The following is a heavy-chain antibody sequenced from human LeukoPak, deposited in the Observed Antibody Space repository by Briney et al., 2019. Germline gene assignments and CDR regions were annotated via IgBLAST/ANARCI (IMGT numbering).Heavy chain of an antibody. Sequence: GASVKVSCKASGYTFTGYYMHWVRQAPGQGLEWMGWINPNSGGTNYAQKFQGRVTMTRDTSISTACMELSRLRSDDTAVYYCATRDSRYVLFDYWGQGTLVTVSS. V-gene: IGHV1-2*02. J-gene: IGHJ4*02. CDR1: GYTFTGYY. D-gene: IGHD5-12*01. CDR3: ATRDSRYVLFDY. CDR2: INPNSGGT.